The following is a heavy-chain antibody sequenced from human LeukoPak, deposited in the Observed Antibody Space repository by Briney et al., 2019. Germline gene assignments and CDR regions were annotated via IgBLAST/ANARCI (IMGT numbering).Heavy chain of an antibody. Sequence: SQTLSLACTVAGGSINSADSFWAWIRQTPGKGLEWIGTIYYSGITHYSPSLKSRVTISVDTSKNQFSLKLSSVTATDTALYYCARRVYGTSQYYWGQGTLVTVSS. D-gene: IGHD5/OR15-5a*01. CDR1: GGSINSADSF. CDR3: ARRVYGTSQYY. J-gene: IGHJ4*02. V-gene: IGHV4-39*01. CDR2: IYYSGIT.